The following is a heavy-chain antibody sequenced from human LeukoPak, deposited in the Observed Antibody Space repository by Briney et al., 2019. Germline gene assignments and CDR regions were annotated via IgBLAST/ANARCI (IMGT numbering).Heavy chain of an antibody. V-gene: IGHV3-7*01. J-gene: IGHJ4*02. CDR3: ATSAARAIES. Sequence: GGSLRLSCAASGFTFSSYWMSWVRQAPGKGLECVANIKQDGSEKYYVDSVRGRFTLSRANAKNSLYLQMNSLRVEDTAVYYCATSAARAIESWGQGTLVTVSS. D-gene: IGHD6-25*01. CDR1: GFTFSSYW. CDR2: IKQDGSEK.